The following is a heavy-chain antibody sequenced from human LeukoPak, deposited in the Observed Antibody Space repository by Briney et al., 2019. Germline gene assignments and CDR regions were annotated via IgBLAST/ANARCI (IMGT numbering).Heavy chain of an antibody. CDR3: WGAPLYVAVAGHRFDP. CDR2: INHSGST. D-gene: IGHD6-19*01. J-gene: IGHJ5*02. Sequence: SETLSLTCTVSGGSISSYYWSWIRQPPGKGLEWIGEINHSGSTNYYPSLKNRGTISLEESKKKFSYQLITVTTADAAVDYYWGAPLYVAVAGHRFDPWGQGTLVTVSS. CDR1: GGSISSYY. V-gene: IGHV4-34*01.